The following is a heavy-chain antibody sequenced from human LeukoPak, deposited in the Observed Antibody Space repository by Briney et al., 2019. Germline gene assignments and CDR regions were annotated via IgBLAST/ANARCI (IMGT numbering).Heavy chain of an antibody. V-gene: IGHV1-24*01. J-gene: IGHJ6*04. CDR1: GYTLTELS. D-gene: IGHD3-10*01. CDR2: FDLEDGET. CDR3: AGLNESYNYGSGSYSYYYYGMDV. Sequence: GASVTVSCKVSGYTLTELSIHWVRQAPGKGLEWMGGFDLEDGETIYAQKFQGRVTMTEDTSTDTAYMELSSLRSEDTAVYYCAGLNESYNYGSGSYSYYYYGMDVWGKGTTVTVSS.